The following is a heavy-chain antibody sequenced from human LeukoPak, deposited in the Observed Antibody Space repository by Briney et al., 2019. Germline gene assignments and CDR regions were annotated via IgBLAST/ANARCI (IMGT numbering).Heavy chain of an antibody. D-gene: IGHD4-17*01. V-gene: IGHV3-21*01. CDR3: AKDFTVTTVTVYGMDV. CDR2: ISSSSSYI. Sequence: GGSLRLSCAASGFTVSSNYMSWVRQAPGKGLEWVSSISSSSSYIYYADSVKGRFTISRDNAKNSLYLQMNSLRAEDTAVYYCAKDFTVTTVTVYGMDVWGQGTTVTVSS. CDR1: GFTVSSNY. J-gene: IGHJ6*02.